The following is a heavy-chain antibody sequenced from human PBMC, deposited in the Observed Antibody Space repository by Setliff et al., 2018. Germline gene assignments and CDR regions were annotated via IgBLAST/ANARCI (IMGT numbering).Heavy chain of an antibody. V-gene: IGHV4-38-2*01. Sequence: ETLSLTCAVSGYFIKNGHFWGWVRQPPGKGLEWIGEISHSGSANYDPSLKSRVTMSVDTSKNQFSLNLNSVTAADTAVYYFRLAHCNTTSCEEALDFWSQGTLVTVSS. CDR2: ISHSGSA. D-gene: IGHD2-2*01. J-gene: IGHJ4*02. CDR1: GYFIKNGHF. CDR3: RLAHCNTTSCEEALDF.